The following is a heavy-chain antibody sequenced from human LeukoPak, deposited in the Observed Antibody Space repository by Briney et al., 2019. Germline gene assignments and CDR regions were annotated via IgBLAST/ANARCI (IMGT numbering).Heavy chain of an antibody. V-gene: IGHV3-30-3*01. CDR2: TSSDLNVK. J-gene: IGHJ4*02. CDR3: AREGYYGSGSPPSLYFDY. Sequence: QPGGSLGLSRAASGFTFRNYVIHWVRQAPGKGLEWVAVTSSDLNVKLYADSVKGRFTISRDNPRSTLYLQMNSLRPGDTAIYYCAREGYYGSGSPPSLYFDYWGQGTLVTVSS. D-gene: IGHD3-10*01. CDR1: GFTFRNYV.